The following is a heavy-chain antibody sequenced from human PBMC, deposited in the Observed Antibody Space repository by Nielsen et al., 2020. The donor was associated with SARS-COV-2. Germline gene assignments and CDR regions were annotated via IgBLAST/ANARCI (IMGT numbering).Heavy chain of an antibody. J-gene: IGHJ4*02. D-gene: IGHD4-17*01. V-gene: IGHV3-23*01. CDR2: ISNSGDST. CDR3: AKDQAKRSAYYFDH. Sequence: GESLKISCAASGFTFSSYAMSWVRQAPGKGLEWVSLISNSGDSTYYADSVKGRFTISRDNSKKSLFLQMNSLRAEDRAVYYCAKDQAKRSAYYFDHWGQGALVTVSS. CDR1: GFTFSSYA.